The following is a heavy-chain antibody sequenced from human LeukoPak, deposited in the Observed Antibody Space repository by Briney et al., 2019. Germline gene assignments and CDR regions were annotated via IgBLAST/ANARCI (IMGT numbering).Heavy chain of an antibody. CDR3: TTDRYYDNSELQFQH. V-gene: IGHV3-15*01. J-gene: IGHJ1*01. CDR1: GFTLNNSW. Sequence: GGSLRLSCAASGFTLNNSWMSWVRQAPGKGLEWLGRIKRERDGGTIDYAAPVKGRFTISRDDSRDTLYLQMDSLKIEDTAVYYCTTDRYYDNSELQFQHWGQGTLVTVSS. CDR2: IKRERDGGTI. D-gene: IGHD3-22*01.